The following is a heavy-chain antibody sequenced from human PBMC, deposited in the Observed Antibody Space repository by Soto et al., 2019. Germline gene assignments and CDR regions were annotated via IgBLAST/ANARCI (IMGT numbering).Heavy chain of an antibody. V-gene: IGHV3-7*01. CDR3: ARPGGYCDGGSWFPPDS. Sequence: QPGGSLRLSCVVSGFTFGSFWMRWVRQAPGKGLEWVADIRQDGGERYYGDSVKGRWTISRENAKNSLYLEMNRLRQEDTAVYYCARPGGYCDGGSWFPPDSWGQGALVTVSS. CDR1: GFTFGSFW. CDR2: IRQDGGER. D-gene: IGHD2-15*01. J-gene: IGHJ4*02.